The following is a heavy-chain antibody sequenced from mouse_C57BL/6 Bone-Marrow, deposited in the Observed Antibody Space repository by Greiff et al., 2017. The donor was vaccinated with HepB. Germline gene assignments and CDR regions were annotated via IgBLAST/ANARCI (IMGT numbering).Heavy chain of an antibody. V-gene: IGHV5-6*01. J-gene: IGHJ3*01. CDR2: ISSGGSYT. Sequence: EVKLQESGGDLVKPGGSLKLSCAASGFTFSSYGMSWVRQTPDKRLEWVATISSGGSYTYYPDSVKGRFTISRDNAKNTLYLQMSSLKSEDTAMYYCASELRLPAWFAYWGQGSLVTVSA. CDR1: GFTFSSYG. D-gene: IGHD3-2*02. CDR3: ASELRLPAWFAY.